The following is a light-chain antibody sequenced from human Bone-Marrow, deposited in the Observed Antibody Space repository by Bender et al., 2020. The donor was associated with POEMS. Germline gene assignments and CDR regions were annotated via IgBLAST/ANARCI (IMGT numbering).Light chain of an antibody. CDR3: SSYTSSNTFYV. CDR2: EVD. CDR1: STDIGGYDY. V-gene: IGLV2-14*01. J-gene: IGLJ1*01. Sequence: QSALTQPASVSGSPGQSLTISCSGTSTDIGGYDYVSWFQQHPGKAPKLIIYEVDDRPSGVSNRFSGSKSGNTAFLTISGLQADDEADYYCSSYTSSNTFYVFGTGTKVTVL.